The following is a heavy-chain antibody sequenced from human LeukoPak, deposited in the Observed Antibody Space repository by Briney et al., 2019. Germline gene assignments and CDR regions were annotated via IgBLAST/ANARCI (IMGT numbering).Heavy chain of an antibody. CDR3: ARDERWLPWRYFDY. CDR1: GFTFSSYS. V-gene: IGHV3-48*01. CDR2: ISSSSGTL. Sequence: GGSLRLSCAASGFTFSSYSMNWVRQAPGKGLEWISYISSSSGTLYYADSVKGRFTISRDNAKNSLYLQMNSLRADDTAVYYCARDERWLPWRYFDYWGQGTLVTVSS. J-gene: IGHJ4*02. D-gene: IGHD5-24*01.